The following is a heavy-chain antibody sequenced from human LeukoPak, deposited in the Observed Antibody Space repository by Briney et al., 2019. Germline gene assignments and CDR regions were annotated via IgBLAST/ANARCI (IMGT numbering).Heavy chain of an antibody. CDR3: ARVAVTPRGGYYYYYMDV. CDR2: IYTSGST. J-gene: IGHJ6*03. CDR1: GGSISSYY. D-gene: IGHD4-17*01. Sequence: SETLSLTCTVSGGSISSYYWSWIRQPSGKGLEWIGRIYTSGSTNYNPSLKSRVTMSVDTSKNQFSLKLSSVTAADTAIYYCARVAVTPRGGYYYYYMDVWGKGTTVTISS. V-gene: IGHV4-4*07.